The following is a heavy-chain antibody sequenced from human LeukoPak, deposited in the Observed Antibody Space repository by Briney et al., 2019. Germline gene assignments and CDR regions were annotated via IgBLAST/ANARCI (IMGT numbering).Heavy chain of an antibody. CDR2: ISSSSSTI. CDR1: GFTFSSYS. V-gene: IGHV3-48*01. J-gene: IGHJ6*03. CDR3: AKSGIIQGYYFYYMDV. Sequence: PGGSLRPSCAASGFTFSSYSMNWVRQAPGKGLEWVSYISSSSSTIYYADSVKGRFTISRDNAKNSLYLQMNSLRAEDTALYYCAKSGIIQGYYFYYMDVWGKGTTVTISS. D-gene: IGHD5-18*01.